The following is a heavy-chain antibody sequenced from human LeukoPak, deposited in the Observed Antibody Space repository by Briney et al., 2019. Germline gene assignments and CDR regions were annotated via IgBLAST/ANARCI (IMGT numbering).Heavy chain of an antibody. D-gene: IGHD6-6*01. CDR2: IKTDGSAK. Sequence: GGSLRLSCAASGFRFSDYWMTWVRQAPGKGLECVANIKTDGSAKYYPDSVKGRFTISRDNAKKSLYLQMNSLRAEDTAIYYCARIGYSSSSLDYWGQGTLVTVSS. J-gene: IGHJ4*02. CDR3: ARIGYSSSSLDY. V-gene: IGHV3-7*01. CDR1: GFRFSDYW.